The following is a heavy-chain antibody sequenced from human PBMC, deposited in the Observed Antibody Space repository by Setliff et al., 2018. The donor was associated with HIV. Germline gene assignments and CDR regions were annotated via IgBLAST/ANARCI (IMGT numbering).Heavy chain of an antibody. CDR2: ISYDESNK. V-gene: IGHV3-30-3*01. J-gene: IGHJ4*02. CDR3: AKEEMHDYVWGSYRFDY. D-gene: IGHD3-16*02. CDR1: GFTFSSYA. Sequence: PGGSLRLSCAASGFTFSSYAMHWVRQAPSKGLEWVAVISYDESNKYYADSVKGRFTISRDNSKNTLYLQMNSLRAEDTAVYYCAKEEMHDYVWGSYRFDYWGQGTLVTVSS.